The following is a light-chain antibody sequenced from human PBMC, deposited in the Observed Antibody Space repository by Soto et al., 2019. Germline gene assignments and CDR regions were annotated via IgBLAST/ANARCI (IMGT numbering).Light chain of an antibody. Sequence: QSVLTQPPSVSGAPGQRVIISCTGSSSNIGAGYDVHWYQQLPGTAPKLLIYGNSNRPSGVPDRFSGSKSGTSASLAITGLQAEDEADYYCQSYASSPSGYWVFGGGTKLTVL. V-gene: IGLV1-40*01. CDR1: SSNIGAGYD. J-gene: IGLJ3*02. CDR3: QSYASSPSGYWV. CDR2: GNS.